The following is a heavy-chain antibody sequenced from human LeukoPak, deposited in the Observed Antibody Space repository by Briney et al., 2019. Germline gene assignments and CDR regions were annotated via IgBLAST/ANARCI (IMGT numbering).Heavy chain of an antibody. CDR3: ARDPAGRGFSDY. V-gene: IGHV4-4*07. CDR1: GGSISSYY. CDR2: IYTSGST. J-gene: IGHJ4*02. Sequence: SETLSLTCTVSGGSISSYYWSWIRQPAGQGLEWIGRIYTSGSTNYNPSLKSRTTMSVDTSKNQFSLKLSSVTAADTAVYYCARDPAGRGFSDYWGQGTLVTVSS. D-gene: IGHD1-26*01.